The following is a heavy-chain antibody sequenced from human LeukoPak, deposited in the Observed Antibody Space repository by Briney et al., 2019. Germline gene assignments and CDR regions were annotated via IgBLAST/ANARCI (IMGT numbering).Heavy chain of an antibody. J-gene: IGHJ4*02. Sequence: PGGSLRLSCAASRFTFSSYWMSWIRQAPGKGLEWVANIKQDGSEKYYVDSVKGRFTISRDNAKNSLYLQMNSLRAEDTAVYYCARDFCSSTSCYTRGLDYWGQGTLVTVSS. D-gene: IGHD2-2*02. CDR3: ARDFCSSTSCYTRGLDY. CDR1: RFTFSSYW. V-gene: IGHV3-7*01. CDR2: IKQDGSEK.